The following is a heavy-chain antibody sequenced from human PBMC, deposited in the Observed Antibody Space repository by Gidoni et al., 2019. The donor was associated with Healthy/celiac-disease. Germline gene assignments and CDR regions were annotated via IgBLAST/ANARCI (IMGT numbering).Heavy chain of an antibody. D-gene: IGHD3-3*01. J-gene: IGHJ3*02. CDR2: ISGSGGST. CDR3: AKDPSPHYDFWSGYYNHAFDI. Sequence: EVQLVEAGGGLVQPGGSLRLSCAASGFTFSSYAMSWVRQAPGKGLEWVSAISGSGGSTYYADSVKGRFTISRDNSKNTLYLQMNSLRAEDTAVYYCAKDPSPHYDFWSGYYNHAFDIWGQGTMVTVSS. V-gene: IGHV3-23*04. CDR1: GFTFSSYA.